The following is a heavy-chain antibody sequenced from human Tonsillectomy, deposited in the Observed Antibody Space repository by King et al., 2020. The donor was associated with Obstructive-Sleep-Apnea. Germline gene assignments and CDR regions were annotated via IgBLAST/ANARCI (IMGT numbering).Heavy chain of an antibody. Sequence: VQLVESGGGLVKPGGSLRLSCAAPGFIFSDYFMSWIRQAPGKGLEWVSYISSSGSYTIYADSVKGRFTISRDNAKNSLYLQMNSLRAEDTAVYYCASGAAAGPYYDAFDIWGQGTMVTVSS. J-gene: IGHJ3*02. CDR2: ISSSGSYT. V-gene: IGHV3-11*06. CDR1: GFIFSDYF. CDR3: ASGAAAGPYYDAFDI. D-gene: IGHD6-25*01.